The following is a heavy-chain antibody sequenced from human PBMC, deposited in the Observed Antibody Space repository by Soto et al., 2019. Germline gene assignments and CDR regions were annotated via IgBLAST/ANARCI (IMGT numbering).Heavy chain of an antibody. D-gene: IGHD6-13*01. CDR2: INAGNGNT. J-gene: IGHJ4*02. Sequence: ASLKVSCKASEYTFTSYAMHWVRQAPGQRLEWMGWINAGNGNTKYSQKFQGRVTITRDTSASTAYMELSSLRSEDTAVYYCARDLGSSWQNYYFDYWGQGTLVTVSS. V-gene: IGHV1-3*01. CDR1: EYTFTSYA. CDR3: ARDLGSSWQNYYFDY.